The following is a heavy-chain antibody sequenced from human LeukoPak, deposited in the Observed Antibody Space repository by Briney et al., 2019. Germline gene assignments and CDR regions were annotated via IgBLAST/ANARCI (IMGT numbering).Heavy chain of an antibody. D-gene: IGHD6-19*01. CDR3: TTEGGRTADIIAVAGDY. CDR2: IKSKTDGGTT. J-gene: IGHJ4*02. V-gene: IGHV3-15*07. Sequence: GGSLRLSRAASGFTYSNAWMNWVRQAPGKGLEWVGRIKSKTDGGTTDYAAPVKGRFTISRDDSKNTLYLQMNSLKTEDTAVYYCTTEGGRTADIIAVAGDYWGQGTLVTVSS. CDR1: GFTYSNAW.